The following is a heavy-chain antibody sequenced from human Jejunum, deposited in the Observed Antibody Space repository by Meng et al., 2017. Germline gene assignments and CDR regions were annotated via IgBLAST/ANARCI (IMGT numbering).Heavy chain of an antibody. V-gene: IGHV4-30-4*08. CDR2: IHYIGSA. J-gene: IGHJ4*02. CDR3: ARERWEYYESSGFDS. CDR1: GDSISSGGHY. Sequence: QVQLPESGPGLVTPSQPLSLPCTVSGDSISSGGHYWSWIRQHPGKGLEWIGYIHYIGSAFFHPSFKSRAAISVDTSNNQFSLKLNSVTAGDTAVYYCARERWEYYESSGFDSWGQGTLVTVSS. D-gene: IGHD3-22*01.